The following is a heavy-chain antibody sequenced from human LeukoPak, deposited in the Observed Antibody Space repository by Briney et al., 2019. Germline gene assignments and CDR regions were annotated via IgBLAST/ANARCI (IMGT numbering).Heavy chain of an antibody. CDR1: GFTFSTYG. CDR2: VSYDGSDK. V-gene: IGHV3-30*18. D-gene: IGHD2-21*02. J-gene: IGHJ3*02. Sequence: PGGSLRLSCEASGFTFSTYGMHWVRQTPGKGLEWVAGVSYDGSDKYYPDSVKGRFSISRDNSKNTLYLQMNSLRPDDTAVYYCAKPRGGDSWAFDIWGHGTMVAVSS. CDR3: AKPRGGDSWAFDI.